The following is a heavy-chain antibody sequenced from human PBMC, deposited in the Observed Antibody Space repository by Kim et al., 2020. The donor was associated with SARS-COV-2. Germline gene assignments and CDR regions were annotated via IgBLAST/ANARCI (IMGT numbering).Heavy chain of an antibody. V-gene: IGHV1-69*13. CDR3: ARAGLYSSGWYYYYYGMDV. D-gene: IGHD6-19*01. CDR2: IIPIFGTA. CDR1: GGTFSSYA. J-gene: IGHJ6*02. Sequence: SVKVSCKASGGTFSSYAISWVRQAPGQGLEWMGGIIPIFGTANYAQKFQGRVTITADESTSTAYMELSSLRSEDTAVYYCARAGLYSSGWYYYYYGMDVWGQGTTVTVSS.